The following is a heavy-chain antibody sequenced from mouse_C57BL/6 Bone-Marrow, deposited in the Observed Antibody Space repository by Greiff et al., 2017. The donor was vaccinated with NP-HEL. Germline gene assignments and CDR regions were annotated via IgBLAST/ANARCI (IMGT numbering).Heavy chain of an antibody. CDR3: AKVYDYDLYAMDY. CDR1: GYTFTSYW. V-gene: IGHV1-50*01. CDR2: IDPSDSYT. J-gene: IGHJ4*01. Sequence: VQLVESGAELVKPGASVKLSCKASGYTFTSYWMQWVKQRPGQGLEWIGEIDPSDSYTNYNQKFKGKATLTVDTSSSTAYMQLSSLTSEDSAVYYCAKVYDYDLYAMDYWGQGTSVTVSS. D-gene: IGHD2-4*01.